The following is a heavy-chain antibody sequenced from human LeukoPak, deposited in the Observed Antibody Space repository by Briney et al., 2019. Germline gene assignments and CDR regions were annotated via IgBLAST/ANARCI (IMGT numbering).Heavy chain of an antibody. D-gene: IGHD2-15*01. CDR3: ARDQSVVAATPGGYYYYMDV. CDR2: IYTSGST. V-gene: IGHV4-61*02. J-gene: IGHJ6*03. CDR1: GGSISSGTYY. Sequence: SETLSLTCTVSGGSISSGTYYWSWIRQPAGKGLEWIGRIYTSGSTNYNPSLKSRVTMSVDTSKNQFSLKLSSVTAADTAVYYCARDQSVVAATPGGYYYYMDVWGKGTTVTISS.